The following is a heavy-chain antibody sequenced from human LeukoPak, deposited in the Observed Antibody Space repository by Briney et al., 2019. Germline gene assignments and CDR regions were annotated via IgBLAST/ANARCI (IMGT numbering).Heavy chain of an antibody. CDR1: GGSISSGGYS. CDR2: IYHSGST. D-gene: IGHD6-13*01. CDR3: ATTAAAGTRLAWFDP. Sequence: KTSETLSLTCAVSGGSISSGGYSWSWIRQPPGKGLEWIGYIYHSGSTYYNPSLKSRVTISLDKSKNQFSLKLSSVTAADTAVYYCATTAAAGTRLAWFDPWGQGTLVTVSS. J-gene: IGHJ5*02. V-gene: IGHV4-30-2*01.